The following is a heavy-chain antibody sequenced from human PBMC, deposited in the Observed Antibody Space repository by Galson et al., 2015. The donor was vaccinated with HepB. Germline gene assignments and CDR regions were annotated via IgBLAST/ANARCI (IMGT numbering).Heavy chain of an antibody. D-gene: IGHD6-13*01. Sequence: SVKVSCKVSGYTLTELSMHWVRQAPGKGLEWMGGFDPEDGETIYAQKFQGRVTMTEDTSTDTAYLELSSLRSEDTAVYYCATRYSSSWYYFDYWGQGTLVTVSS. V-gene: IGHV1-24*01. J-gene: IGHJ4*02. CDR3: ATRYSSSWYYFDY. CDR1: GYTLTELS. CDR2: FDPEDGET.